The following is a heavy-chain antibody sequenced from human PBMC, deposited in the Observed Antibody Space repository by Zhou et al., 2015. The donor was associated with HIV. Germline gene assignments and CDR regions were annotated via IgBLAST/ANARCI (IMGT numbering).Heavy chain of an antibody. Sequence: QVQLLQSAAEVKKPGASLKVSCKASGYTFTSYGITWVRQVPGQGLEWMGWISAYNGNIKYAQKFQGRVTMTTDTSTSTAYMELRSLRYDDTAIYYCARPANEIYGDYAPHHTVVVDV. CDR2: ISAYNGNI. CDR1: GYTFTSYG. V-gene: IGHV1-18*01. J-gene: IGHJ6*01. D-gene: IGHD4-17*01. CDR3: ARPANEIYGDYAPHHTVVVDV.